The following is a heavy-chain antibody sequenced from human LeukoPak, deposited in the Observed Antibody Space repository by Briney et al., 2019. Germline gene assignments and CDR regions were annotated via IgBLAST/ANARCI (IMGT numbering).Heavy chain of an antibody. CDR3: AKESPEFDY. Sequence: RGSLSLSCAASGFTFSDYAMSWVRQAPGKGLEWVSVISGSGHSTHYADSVKGRFTISRDNFKNTVYLQRNSLRAEDTAVYYCAKESPEFDYWGQGTLVTVSS. J-gene: IGHJ4*02. CDR1: GFTFSDYA. D-gene: IGHD1-14*01. CDR2: ISGSGHST. V-gene: IGHV3-23*01.